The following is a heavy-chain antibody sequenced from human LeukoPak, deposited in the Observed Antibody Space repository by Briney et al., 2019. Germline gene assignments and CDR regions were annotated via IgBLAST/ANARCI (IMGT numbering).Heavy chain of an antibody. V-gene: IGHV3-7*01. CDR3: ARWLEFMRNFES. CDR2: IKQEGSEK. D-gene: IGHD5-24*01. J-gene: IGHJ4*02. Sequence: PGGSLRLSCVVSGFPFMDYWMSSVRHPPGKRVEWGVNIKQEGSEKNTVHPLKGRSTISRDNAKNSLYLQLHLLRAYDKAVFFCARWLEFMRNFESWGQGTLVSVSS. CDR1: GFPFMDYW.